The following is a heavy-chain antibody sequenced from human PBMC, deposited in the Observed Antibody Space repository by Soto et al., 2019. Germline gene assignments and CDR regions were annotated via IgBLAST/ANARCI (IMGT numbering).Heavy chain of an antibody. J-gene: IGHJ5*01. CDR2: ICAGGTTT. V-gene: IGHV3-23*01. CDR3: ANPGPTGTTVRKRPWFDS. D-gene: IGHD1-7*01. CDR1: GFTFSSYA. Sequence: EVQLLDSGGGLVQPGESLRLSCAASGFTFSSYAMSWVRQAPGEGLEWVSTICAGGTTTYYADSVKGRFTISRDNSKNSLHLQMSSLSSEDTAVYYCANPGPTGTTVRKRPWFDSWGQGNLVTVS.